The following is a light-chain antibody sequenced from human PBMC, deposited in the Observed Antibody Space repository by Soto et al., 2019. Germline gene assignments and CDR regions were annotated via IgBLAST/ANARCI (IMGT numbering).Light chain of an antibody. CDR3: QSFDNSLSGPYV. Sequence: QSVLTQPPSVSGAPGQRVTISCTGSSSNIGAGYDVHWYQQRPGTAPKLLIYVNSNRPSGVPDRFSGSKSGTSASLAITGLQPEDEADYYCQSFDNSLSGPYVFGTGTKAPS. CDR1: SSNIGAGYD. J-gene: IGLJ1*01. CDR2: VNS. V-gene: IGLV1-40*01.